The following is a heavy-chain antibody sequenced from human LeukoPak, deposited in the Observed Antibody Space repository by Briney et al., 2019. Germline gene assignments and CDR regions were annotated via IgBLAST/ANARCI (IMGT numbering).Heavy chain of an antibody. CDR1: GGPISSGGYY. J-gene: IGHJ4*02. D-gene: IGHD3-3*01. CDR3: ARSDYDFWSGCGY. V-gene: IGHV4-30-2*01. Sequence: SETLSLTCTVSGGPISSGGYYWSWIRQPPGKGLEWIGYIYHSGSTYYNPSLKSRVTISVDRSKNQFSLKLSSVTAADTAVYYCARSDYDFWSGCGYWGQGTLVTVSS. CDR2: IYHSGST.